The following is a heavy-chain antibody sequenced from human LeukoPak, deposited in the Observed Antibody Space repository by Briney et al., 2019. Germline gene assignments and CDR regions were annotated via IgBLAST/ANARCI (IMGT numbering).Heavy chain of an antibody. CDR2: IWYDGSSK. Sequence: PGRSLRLSCAASGFTFSSYGMHWVRQAPGKGLEWVAVIWYDGSSKYYADSVKGRFTISRDNSKNTLYLQMNSLRAEDTAVYYCARDPLGAVANDAFDIWGQGTMVTVSS. J-gene: IGHJ3*02. D-gene: IGHD6-19*01. V-gene: IGHV3-33*01. CDR1: GFTFSSYG. CDR3: ARDPLGAVANDAFDI.